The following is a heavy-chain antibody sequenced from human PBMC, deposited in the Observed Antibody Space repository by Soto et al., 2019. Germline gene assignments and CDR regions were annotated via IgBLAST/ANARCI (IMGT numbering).Heavy chain of an antibody. J-gene: IGHJ4*02. CDR2: IIPIFNST. Sequence: EASVKVSCKVSGSRFSNYVISWVRQAPGHGLEWLGRIIPIFNSTKYAQSFQGRVTITADKSTSTASLELSSLRSDDTAVHYCAREGRGKKAGYNGLVSLGYWGQGTLVTVSS. V-gene: IGHV1-69*06. D-gene: IGHD2-2*02. CDR1: GSRFSNYV. CDR3: AREGRGKKAGYNGLVSLGY.